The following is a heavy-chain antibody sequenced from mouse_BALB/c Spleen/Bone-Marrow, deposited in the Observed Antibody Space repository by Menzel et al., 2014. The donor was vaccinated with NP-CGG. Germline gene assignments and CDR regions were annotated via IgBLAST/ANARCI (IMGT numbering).Heavy chain of an antibody. CDR1: GFNIKDTY. Sequence: VQLKESGAELVKPGASVKLSCTASGFNIKDTYMHWVKQRPEQGLEWIGRIDPANGNTEYDPKFQGKATITADTSSNTAYLQLSSLTSEDTAVYYCAFYYYGSSLFAYWGQGTLVTVSA. J-gene: IGHJ3*01. CDR3: AFYYYGSSLFAY. CDR2: IDPANGNT. V-gene: IGHV14-3*02. D-gene: IGHD1-1*01.